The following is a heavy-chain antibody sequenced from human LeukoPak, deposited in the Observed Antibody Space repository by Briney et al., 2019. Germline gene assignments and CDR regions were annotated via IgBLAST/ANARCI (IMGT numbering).Heavy chain of an antibody. CDR3: ARDEATYYDFWSGLEGGYYMDV. CDR1: GYTFTSYG. Sequence: VASVKVSCKASGYTFTSYGISWVRQAPGQGREWMGWISAYNGNTNFAQKLQGRVTMTTDTSTSTAYMELRSLRSDDTAVYYCARDEATYYDFWSGLEGGYYMDVWGKGTTVTVSS. D-gene: IGHD3-3*01. CDR2: ISAYNGNT. J-gene: IGHJ6*03. V-gene: IGHV1-18*01.